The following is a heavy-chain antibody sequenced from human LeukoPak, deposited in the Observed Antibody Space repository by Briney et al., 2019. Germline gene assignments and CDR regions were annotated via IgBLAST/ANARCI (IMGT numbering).Heavy chain of an antibody. V-gene: IGHV3-23*01. Sequence: GGSLRLSCAASGFTFSSYAMTWVRQAPGKGLEWVSGVSCSGGTTYYADSVKGRFTISKDISKNPLYLQMRSLRAEGTAVYYFARERQGMINHRFDYWGQGTLVTVSS. CDR3: ARERQGMINHRFDY. CDR2: VSCSGGTT. J-gene: IGHJ4*02. D-gene: IGHD3-16*01. CDR1: GFTFSSYA.